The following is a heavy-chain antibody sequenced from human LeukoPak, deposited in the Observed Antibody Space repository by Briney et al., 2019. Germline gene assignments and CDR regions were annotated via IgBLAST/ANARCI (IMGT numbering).Heavy chain of an antibody. CDR2: ISSGGEST. V-gene: IGHV3-23*01. CDR3: AKVNDSSGYGDLFPPYYFDY. CDR1: GFTFSSYA. J-gene: IGHJ4*02. Sequence: GGSLRLSCAASGFTFSSYAMSWVRQPPGQGLEWVSAISSGGESTYYADSVKGRFTISRDASKNTLHLQMNSLRAEDTAIYYCAKVNDSSGYGDLFPPYYFDYWGQGTLVSVSS. D-gene: IGHD3-22*01.